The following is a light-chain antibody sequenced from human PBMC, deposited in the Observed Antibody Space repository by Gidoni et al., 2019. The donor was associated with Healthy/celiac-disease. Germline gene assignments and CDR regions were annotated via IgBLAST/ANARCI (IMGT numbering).Light chain of an antibody. Sequence: EIVLTQSPATLSSPGERATLSCRASQSVSSYLAWYQQKPGQAPRLLIYDASNRATGIPARCSGSGSGTDFTLTISSLEPEDFAVYYCQQRSNWPPSITFGQXTRLEIK. J-gene: IGKJ5*01. CDR3: QQRSNWPPSIT. CDR1: QSVSSY. CDR2: DAS. V-gene: IGKV3-11*01.